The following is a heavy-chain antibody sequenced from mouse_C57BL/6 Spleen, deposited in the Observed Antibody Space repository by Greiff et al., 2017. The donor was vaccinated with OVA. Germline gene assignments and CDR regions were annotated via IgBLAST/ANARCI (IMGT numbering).Heavy chain of an antibody. D-gene: IGHD1-2*01. CDR3: ARVEVIYYGPFAY. Sequence: QVQLQQPGAELVRPGSSVKLSCKASGYTFTSYWMHWVKQRPIQGLEWIGNIDPSDSETHYNQKFKDKATLTVDKSSSTAYMQLSSLTSEDSAVYYCARVEVIYYGPFAYWGQGTLVTVSA. CDR1: GYTFTSYW. J-gene: IGHJ3*01. CDR2: IDPSDSET. V-gene: IGHV1-52*01.